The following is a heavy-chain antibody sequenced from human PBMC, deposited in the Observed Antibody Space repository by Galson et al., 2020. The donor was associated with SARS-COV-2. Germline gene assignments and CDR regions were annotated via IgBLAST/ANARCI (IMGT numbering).Heavy chain of an antibody. V-gene: IGHV4-31*03. D-gene: IGHD3-3*01. CDR2: IYYSGST. Sequence: SQTLSLNCTVSGASISSGGYYWGWIRQHPGKGLEWIGYIYYSGSTYYNPSLKSRVTISIDMSKNQFSLKLTSVTAADTAVYYCARNFYQSDAFDIWGQGTVVTVSS. CDR1: GASISSGGYY. CDR3: ARNFYQSDAFDI. J-gene: IGHJ3*02.